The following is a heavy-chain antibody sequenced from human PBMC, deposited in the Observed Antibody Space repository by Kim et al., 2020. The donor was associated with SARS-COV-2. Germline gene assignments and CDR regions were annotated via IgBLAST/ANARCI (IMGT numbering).Heavy chain of an antibody. CDR3: ARSNLWFGELSYYYYGMDV. Sequence: SETLSLTCTVSGGSISSYYWSWIRQPPGKGLEWIGYIYYSGSTNYNPSLKSRVTISVDTSKNQFSLKLSSVTATDTAVYYCARSNLWFGELSYYYYGMDVWGQGTTVTVSS. V-gene: IGHV4-59*01. D-gene: IGHD3-10*01. J-gene: IGHJ6*02. CDR1: GGSISSYY. CDR2: IYYSGST.